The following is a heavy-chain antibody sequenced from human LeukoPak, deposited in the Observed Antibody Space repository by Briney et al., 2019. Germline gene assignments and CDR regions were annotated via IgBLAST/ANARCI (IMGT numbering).Heavy chain of an antibody. J-gene: IGHJ5*02. CDR2: ISYDGSNK. Sequence: PGRSLRLSCAASGFTFSSYGMHWVRQAPGKGLEWVAVISYDGSNKYYADSVKRRFTISRDNSKNTLYLQMNSLRAEDTAVYYCAKGPYYYDSSGSSGWFDPWGQGTLVTVSS. CDR3: AKGPYYYDSSGSSGWFDP. D-gene: IGHD3-22*01. V-gene: IGHV3-30*18. CDR1: GFTFSSYG.